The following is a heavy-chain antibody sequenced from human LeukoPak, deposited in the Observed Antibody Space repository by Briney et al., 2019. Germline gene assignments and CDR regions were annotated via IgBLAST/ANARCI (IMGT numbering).Heavy chain of an antibody. CDR2: IYTSGST. J-gene: IGHJ3*02. D-gene: IGHD3-22*01. Sequence: SETLSLTCTVSGGSISSGSYYWSWIRQPAGKGLEWIGRIYTSGSTNYNPSLKSRVTISVDTSKNQFSLKLSSVTAADTAVYYCARCYYDSSGYSSCDAFDIWGQGTMVTVSS. CDR3: ARCYYDSSGYSSCDAFDI. CDR1: GGSISSGSYY. V-gene: IGHV4-61*02.